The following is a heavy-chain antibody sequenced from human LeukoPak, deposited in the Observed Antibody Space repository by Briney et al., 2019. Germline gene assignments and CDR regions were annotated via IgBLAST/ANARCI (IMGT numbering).Heavy chain of an antibody. Sequence: GGSLRLSCAASGFTFSSYAMHWVHQAPGKGLEWVAVISYDGSNKYYADSVKGRFTISRDNSKNTLYLQMNSLRAEDTAVYYCARAYGVAFDYWGQGTLVTVSS. J-gene: IGHJ4*02. CDR1: GFTFSSYA. CDR2: ISYDGSNK. CDR3: ARAYGVAFDY. V-gene: IGHV3-30*04. D-gene: IGHD2-15*01.